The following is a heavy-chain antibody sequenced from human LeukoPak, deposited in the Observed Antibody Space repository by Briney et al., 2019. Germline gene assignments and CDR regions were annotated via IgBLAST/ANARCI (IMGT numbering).Heavy chain of an antibody. Sequence: KPSETLSLTCAVSGGSITTYYWSWIRQPPGRGLEWIGYIHYSGSTNYNPSLESRVTISVDTSKNQFSLKLNSVTAADTAVYYCARQSGGGYASVDYWGQGTLVTVSS. J-gene: IGHJ4*02. CDR1: GGSITTYY. V-gene: IGHV4-59*01. D-gene: IGHD2-2*01. CDR3: ARQSGGGYASVDY. CDR2: IHYSGST.